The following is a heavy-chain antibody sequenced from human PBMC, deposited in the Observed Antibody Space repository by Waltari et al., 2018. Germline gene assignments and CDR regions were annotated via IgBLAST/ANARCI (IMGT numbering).Heavy chain of an antibody. CDR1: GFPFRNYW. J-gene: IGHJ4*02. Sequence: EVQLVESGGGLVQPGGSLRLSCAASGFPFRNYWMDWVRQAPGKGLEWVANIKQDGSESHYVDSVKGRFTISRDNAQNLLYLQMNSLRAGDTAVYYCSVSLNYWGQGTLVTVSS. CDR2: IKQDGSES. CDR3: SVSLNY. V-gene: IGHV3-7*01.